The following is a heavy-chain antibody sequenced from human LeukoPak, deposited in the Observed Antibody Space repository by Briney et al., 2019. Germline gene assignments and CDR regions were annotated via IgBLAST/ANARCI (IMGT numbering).Heavy chain of an antibody. D-gene: IGHD1-26*01. CDR1: GGSFSGYY. CDR2: INHSGST. CDR3: AREAVGAIGY. V-gene: IGHV4-34*01. J-gene: IGHJ4*02. Sequence: PSETLSLTCAVYGGSFSGYYWSWIRQPPGKGLEWIGEINHSGSTNYNPSLKSRVTISVDTSKNQFSLKLSSVTAADTAVYYCAREAVGAIGYWGQGTLVTVSS.